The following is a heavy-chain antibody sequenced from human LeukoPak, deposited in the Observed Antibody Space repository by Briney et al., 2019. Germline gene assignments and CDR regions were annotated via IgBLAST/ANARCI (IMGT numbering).Heavy chain of an antibody. Sequence: RASETLSLTCTVSGASISSWYWSWIRQPPGKGLEWIGYIYGSGNTNYNPSLKSRVTMSIDTSKNQFSLMLTSVTAADTAVYYCVRGSVVVNFNYWGQGTLVTVSS. V-gene: IGHV4-59*08. CDR2: IYGSGNT. J-gene: IGHJ4*02. CDR1: GASISSWY. CDR3: VRGSVVVNFNY. D-gene: IGHD3-22*01.